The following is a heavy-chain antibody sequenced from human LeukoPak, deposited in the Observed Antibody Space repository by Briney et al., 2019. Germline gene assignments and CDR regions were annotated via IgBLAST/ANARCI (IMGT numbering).Heavy chain of an antibody. D-gene: IGHD6-13*01. CDR2: ISYDGSNK. V-gene: IGHV3-30*04. Sequence: GGSLRLSCAASGFTFSSYAMHWVRQAPGKGLEWVAAISYDGSNKYYADSVKGRFTISRDNSKNTLYLQMNSLRAEDTAVYYCARGSSSWPHYYYYGMDVWGQGTTVTVSS. CDR1: GFTFSSYA. CDR3: ARGSSSWPHYYYYGMDV. J-gene: IGHJ6*02.